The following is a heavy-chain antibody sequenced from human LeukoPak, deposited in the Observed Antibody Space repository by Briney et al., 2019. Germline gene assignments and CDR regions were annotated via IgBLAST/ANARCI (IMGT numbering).Heavy chain of an antibody. V-gene: IGHV3-74*01. D-gene: IGHD3-10*01. CDR1: GFTFSSYS. CDR3: ASQVITMVRGAVAFDI. CDR2: INSDGSST. Sequence: GGSLRLSCAASGFTFSSYSMNWVRQAPGKGLVWVSRINSDGSSTSYADSAKGRFTISRDNAKNTLYLQMNSLRAEDTAVYYCASQVITMVRGAVAFDIWGQGTMVTVSS. J-gene: IGHJ3*02.